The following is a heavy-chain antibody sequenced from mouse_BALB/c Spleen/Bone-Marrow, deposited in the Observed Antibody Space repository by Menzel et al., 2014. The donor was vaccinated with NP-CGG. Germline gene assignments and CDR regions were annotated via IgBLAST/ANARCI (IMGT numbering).Heavy chain of an antibody. CDR1: GYTFTNYW. V-gene: IGHV1S132*01. D-gene: IGHD2-4*01. CDR2: IFPGTDTT. Sequence: VHLVESGAEVVNPGASVKLSCRTPGYTFTNYWIQWVKQRPGQGLGWIGEIFPGTDTTYYNEKFKDKATLTIDTSSSTAYMQLSNLTSEDSAVYFCARNYDYDEGAWFTYWGQGTLVTVSA. J-gene: IGHJ3*01. CDR3: ARNYDYDEGAWFTY.